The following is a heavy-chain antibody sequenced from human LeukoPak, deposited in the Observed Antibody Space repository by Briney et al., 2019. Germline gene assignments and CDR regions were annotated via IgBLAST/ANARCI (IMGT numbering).Heavy chain of an antibody. V-gene: IGHV1-2*06. CDR3: ARDDTEVSFDY. CDR2: TNPNSGGT. Sequence: GRTNPNSGGTNYAQKFQGRVTMTRDTSISTAYMELSRLRSDDTAVYYCARDDTEVSFDYWGQGTLVTVSS. J-gene: IGHJ4*02.